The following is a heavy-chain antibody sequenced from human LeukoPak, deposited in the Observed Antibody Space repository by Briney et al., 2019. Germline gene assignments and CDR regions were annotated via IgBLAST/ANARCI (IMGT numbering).Heavy chain of an antibody. V-gene: IGHV3-74*01. CDR3: ARGDIVVVPAAIGDYYYYMDV. CDR2: INTDGSST. D-gene: IGHD2-2*01. J-gene: IGHJ6*03. CDR1: GFTFSSYW. Sequence: GGSLRLSCAASGFTFSSYWMHWVRQAPGKGLVWVSRINTDGSSTSYADSVKGRFTISRDNAKNTLYLQMSSLRAEDTAVYYCARGDIVVVPAAIGDYYYYMDVWGKGTTVTVSS.